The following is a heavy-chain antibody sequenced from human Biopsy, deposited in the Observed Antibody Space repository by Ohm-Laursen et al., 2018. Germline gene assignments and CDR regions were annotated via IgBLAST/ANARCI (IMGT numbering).Heavy chain of an antibody. CDR3: AATSTLYYYYYAMDV. CDR2: IVVGSGHT. CDR1: GFTFSGSA. V-gene: IGHV1-58*01. Sequence: SVKVSCKSSGFTFSGSAVQWVRQARGQRLEWIGWIVVGSGHTNYAQKFQERVTITRDMSTSTAYMELTSLRSEDTAVYYCAATSTLYYYYYAMDVWDQGTTITVSS. J-gene: IGHJ6*02.